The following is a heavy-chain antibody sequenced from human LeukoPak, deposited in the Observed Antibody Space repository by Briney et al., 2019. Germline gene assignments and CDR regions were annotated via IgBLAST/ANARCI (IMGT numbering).Heavy chain of an antibody. CDR3: ARHLRGYYDSSGYYHPPGY. J-gene: IGHJ4*02. V-gene: IGHV4-39*01. D-gene: IGHD3-22*01. CDR2: IYYSGST. CDR1: GGSISSSSYY. Sequence: SETLPLTCTVSGGSISSSSYYWGWIRQPPGKGLEWIGSIYYSGSTYYNPSLKSRVTISVDTSKNQFSLKLSSVTAADTAVYYCARHLRGYYDSSGYYHPPGYWGQGTLVTVS.